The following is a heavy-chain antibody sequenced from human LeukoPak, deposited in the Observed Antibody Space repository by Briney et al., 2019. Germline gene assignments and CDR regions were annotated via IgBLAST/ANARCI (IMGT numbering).Heavy chain of an antibody. CDR1: GFTFSSYA. V-gene: IGHV4-38-2*01. Sequence: GSLRLSCAASGFTFSSYAMSWVRQAPGKGLEWIGSIYHSGSTYYNPSLKSRVTISVDTSKNQFSLKLSSVTAADTAVYYCARDLAYCGGDCDYWGQGTLVTVSS. CDR2: IYHSGST. J-gene: IGHJ4*02. CDR3: ARDLAYCGGDCDY. D-gene: IGHD2-21*01.